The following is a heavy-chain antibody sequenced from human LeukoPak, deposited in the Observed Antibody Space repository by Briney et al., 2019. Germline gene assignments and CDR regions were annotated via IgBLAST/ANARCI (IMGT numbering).Heavy chain of an antibody. J-gene: IGHJ6*04. Sequence: ASVKVSCKASGYTFTSYHIYWVRQAPGQGLEWMGIINPSGGSTSYAQKFQGRVTMTRDTSTSTVYMELSSLRSEDTAVYYCARNQGYNYGSYYYGMDIWGKGTTVTVSS. CDR2: INPSGGST. D-gene: IGHD5-18*01. CDR1: GYTFTSYH. CDR3: ARNQGYNYGSYYYGMDI. V-gene: IGHV1-46*01.